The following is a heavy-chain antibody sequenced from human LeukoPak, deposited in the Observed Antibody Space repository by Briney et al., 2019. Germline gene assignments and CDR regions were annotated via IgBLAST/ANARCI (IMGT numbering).Heavy chain of an antibody. D-gene: IGHD3-16*01. CDR2: IIPFLTLT. Sequence: AASVKVSCKASGDTFSNYPINWVRQAPGQGLEWLGRIIPFLTLTNYAQNFQDRVTITADKSTSTAYMELSSLRSEDTAMYYCARSLNFASPMTFDYWGQGTLVTVSS. V-gene: IGHV1-69*02. CDR1: GDTFSNYP. J-gene: IGHJ4*02. CDR3: ARSLNFASPMTFDY.